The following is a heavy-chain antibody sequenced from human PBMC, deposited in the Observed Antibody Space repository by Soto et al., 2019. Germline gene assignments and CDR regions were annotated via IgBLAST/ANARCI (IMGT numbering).Heavy chain of an antibody. CDR1: GYTFTGYY. CDR2: INPNSGGT. Sequence: ASVKVSCKASGYTFTGYYMHWVRQAPGQGLEWMGWINPNSGGTNYAQKFQGWVTMTRDTSISTAYMELSRLRSDDTAVYYCERESSTSYTYYYIDVWGKGTTVTVSS. V-gene: IGHV1-2*04. J-gene: IGHJ6*03. D-gene: IGHD2-2*01. CDR3: ERESSTSYTYYYIDV.